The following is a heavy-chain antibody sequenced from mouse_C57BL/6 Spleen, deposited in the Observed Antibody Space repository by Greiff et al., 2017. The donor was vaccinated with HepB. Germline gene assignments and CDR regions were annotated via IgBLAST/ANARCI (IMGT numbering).Heavy chain of an antibody. D-gene: IGHD1-1*01. Sequence: LVESGAELARPGASVKMSCKASGYTFTSYTMHWVKQRPGQGLEWIGYINPSSGYTKYNQKFKDKATLTADKSSSTAYMQLSSLTSEDSAVYYCARYGSSSDWYFDVWGTGTTVTVSS. CDR3: ARYGSSSDWYFDV. CDR1: GYTFTSYT. J-gene: IGHJ1*03. CDR2: INPSSGYT. V-gene: IGHV1-4*01.